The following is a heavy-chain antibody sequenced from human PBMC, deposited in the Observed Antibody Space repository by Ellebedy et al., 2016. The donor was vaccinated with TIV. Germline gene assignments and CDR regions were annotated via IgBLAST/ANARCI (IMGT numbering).Heavy chain of an antibody. Sequence: PGGSLRLSCAASGLTFSSHWMHWVRHAPGKGLVWVSSVNGGGSATTYADSVKGRFSISRDTAKNTVYLQMNSLRAEDTAVYYCAKDNSYGYPYYGMDVWGQGTTVTGSS. CDR3: AKDNSYGYPYYGMDV. CDR2: VNGGGSAT. J-gene: IGHJ6*02. D-gene: IGHD2/OR15-2a*01. CDR1: GLTFSSHW. V-gene: IGHV3-74*03.